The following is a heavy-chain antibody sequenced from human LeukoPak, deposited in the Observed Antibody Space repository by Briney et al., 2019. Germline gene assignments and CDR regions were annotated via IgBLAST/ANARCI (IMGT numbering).Heavy chain of an antibody. CDR2: ISAYNGNT. V-gene: IGHV1-18*01. CDR1: GYTFTSYG. J-gene: IGHJ4*02. Sequence: ASVKVSCKASGYTFTSYGISWVRQAPGQGLEWMGWISAYNGNTNYAQNLQGRVTTTTDTSTSTAYMELRSLRFDDTAVYYCARDGAVAGQFDYWGQGTLVTVSS. D-gene: IGHD6-19*01. CDR3: ARDGAVAGQFDY.